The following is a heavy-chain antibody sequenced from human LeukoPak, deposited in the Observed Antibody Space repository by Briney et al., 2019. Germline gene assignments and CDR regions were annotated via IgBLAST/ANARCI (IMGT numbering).Heavy chain of an antibody. CDR2: ISTYNDNT. D-gene: IGHD5-18*01. Sequence: EASVKVSFKTSVYTFTSYGMSWVRQAPGQRLEWMGWISTYNDNTNYAQKFRGRVTMTTDTSTSTVYMELRSLRSDDTAIYYCARQVDTTMALPDYWGQGTLVTVSS. CDR1: VYTFTSYG. J-gene: IGHJ4*02. CDR3: ARQVDTTMALPDY. V-gene: IGHV1-18*01.